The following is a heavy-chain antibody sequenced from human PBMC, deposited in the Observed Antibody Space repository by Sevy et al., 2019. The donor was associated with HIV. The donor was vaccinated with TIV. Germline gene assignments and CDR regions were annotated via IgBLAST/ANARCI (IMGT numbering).Heavy chain of an antibody. CDR3: ARLSGYSSSWSYLDY. CDR2: ISSSSSTI. CDR1: GFTFSSYS. Sequence: GGSLRLSCAASGFTFSSYSMNWVRQAPGKGLEWVSYISSSSSTIYYSDSVKGQFTISRDNAKNSLYLQMNSLRAEDTTVYYCARLSGYSSSWSYLDYWGQGTLVTVSS. J-gene: IGHJ4*02. V-gene: IGHV3-48*01. D-gene: IGHD6-13*01.